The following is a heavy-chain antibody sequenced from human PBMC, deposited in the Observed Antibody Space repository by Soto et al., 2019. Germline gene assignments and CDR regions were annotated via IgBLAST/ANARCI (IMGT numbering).Heavy chain of an antibody. CDR1: GFTISRYT. CDR2: ITTSSDV. Sequence: GESLRHYFASSGFTISRYTTTWFRQTAGEGLEWVSSITTSSDVYYADSLKGRFTISRDNAKNSLYLQMNSLRAEDTAVYYCATDYYFDTSARIGAFDIWGQGPMVTVSS. CDR3: ATDYYFDTSARIGAFDI. J-gene: IGHJ3*02. D-gene: IGHD3-22*01. V-gene: IGHV3-21*01.